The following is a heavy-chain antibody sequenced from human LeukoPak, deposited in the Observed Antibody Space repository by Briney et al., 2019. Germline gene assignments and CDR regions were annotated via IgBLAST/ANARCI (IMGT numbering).Heavy chain of an antibody. D-gene: IGHD2-2*01. V-gene: IGHV1-2*02. CDR3: ARRPIVGVPAPIDY. CDR2: INPNTGGT. CDR1: GYTFADYC. Sequence: ASVTVSCKASGYTFADYCIHWVRQAPGQGLEWMGLINPNTGGTNYAQKFQGRVTMTRDTSITTAYMELSRLRSDDTAVYYCARRPIVGVPAPIDYWGQGNL. J-gene: IGHJ4*02.